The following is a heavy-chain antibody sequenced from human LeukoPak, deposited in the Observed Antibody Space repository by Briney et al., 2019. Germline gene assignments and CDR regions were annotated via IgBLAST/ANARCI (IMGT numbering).Heavy chain of an antibody. CDR3: AREGHTSGYCGCFDN. Sequence: GGSLRLSCASSRFTFSNSIFHWVRQAPDKGLEWVAAMSFDGFSKYYADSVKGRFTISRDNSRSTVDLQLSSLGPDDTAVYYCAREGHTSGYCGCFDNWGQGTAVAVSS. CDR2: MSFDGFSK. V-gene: IGHV3-30*03. D-gene: IGHD3-22*01. J-gene: IGHJ3*02. CDR1: RFTFSNSI.